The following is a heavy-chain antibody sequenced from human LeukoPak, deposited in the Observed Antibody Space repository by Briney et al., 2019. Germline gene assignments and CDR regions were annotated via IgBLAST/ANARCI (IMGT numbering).Heavy chain of an antibody. D-gene: IGHD3-16*02. CDR2: ISGSGGTT. CDR1: EFTFTSFA. Sequence: GGSLRLSCVASEFTFTSFAMSWVRQPPGKGLEWVSAISGSGGTTYYADSVKGRFTISRDTSKSTLHLQMDSLRAEDTAVYYCAKDLRELSLYYYFDYWGQGTLVTVSS. V-gene: IGHV3-23*01. J-gene: IGHJ4*02. CDR3: AKDLRELSLYYYFDY.